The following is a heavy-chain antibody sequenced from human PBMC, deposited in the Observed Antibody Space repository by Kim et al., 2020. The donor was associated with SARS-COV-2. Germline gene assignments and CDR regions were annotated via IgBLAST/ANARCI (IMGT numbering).Heavy chain of an antibody. D-gene: IGHD6-13*01. CDR2: INHSGST. CDR3: ARRVYGYSSSWYQRANWFDP. V-gene: IGHV4-34*01. Sequence: SETLSLTCAVYGGSFSGYYWSWIRQPPGKGLEWIGEINHSGSTNYNPSLKSRVTISVDTSKNQFSLKLSSVTAADTAVYYCARRVYGYSSSWYQRANWFDPWGQGTLVTVSS. J-gene: IGHJ5*02. CDR1: GGSFSGYY.